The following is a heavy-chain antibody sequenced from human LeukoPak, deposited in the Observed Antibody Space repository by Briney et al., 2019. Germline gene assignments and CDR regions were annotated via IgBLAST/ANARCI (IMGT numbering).Heavy chain of an antibody. CDR1: GFTFSDYY. J-gene: IGHJ3*02. Sequence: PGGSLRLSCAASGFTFSDYYMSWIRQAPETGLEWLSYTSPSGGTIYYTDSVKGRFTMSRDNAQNALYLEMNSLRAEDTAVYYCAREKKAEWTTGAFDMWGQGTMVIVSS. CDR2: TSPSGGTI. D-gene: IGHD3-3*01. CDR3: AREKKAEWTTGAFDM. V-gene: IGHV3-11*01.